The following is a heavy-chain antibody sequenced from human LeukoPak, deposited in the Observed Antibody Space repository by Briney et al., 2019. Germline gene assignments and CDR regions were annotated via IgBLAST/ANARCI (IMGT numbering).Heavy chain of an antibody. CDR3: AKDRTVGASYWYFDL. CDR2: ISISSNTM. CDR1: GFTFSSYG. J-gene: IGHJ2*01. Sequence: GSLRLSCAASGFTFSSYGMTWVRQAPGKGLEWVSYISISSNTMYYADSVKGRFTISRDNAKNTLYLQMNSLRAEDTAVYYCAKDRTVGASYWYFDLWGRGTLVTVSS. D-gene: IGHD1-26*01. V-gene: IGHV3-48*01.